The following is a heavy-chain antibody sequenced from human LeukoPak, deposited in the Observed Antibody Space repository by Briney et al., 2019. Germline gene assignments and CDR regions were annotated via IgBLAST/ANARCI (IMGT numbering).Heavy chain of an antibody. V-gene: IGHV3-21*06. J-gene: IGHJ4*02. Sequence: GGSLRLSCTASGLTFSTSGFNWVRQAPGKGLEWVASIGPTGSDRYHADSIKGRFTISRDNANNFLYLQMNSLRAEDTAVYSCPTKPKAPHYDYGGREPLLTV. CDR2: IGPTGSDR. CDR3: PTKPKAPHYDY. CDR1: GLTFSTSG. D-gene: IGHD1-14*01.